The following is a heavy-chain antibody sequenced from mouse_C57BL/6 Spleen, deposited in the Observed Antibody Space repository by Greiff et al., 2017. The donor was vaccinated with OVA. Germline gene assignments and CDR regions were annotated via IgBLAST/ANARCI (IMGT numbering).Heavy chain of an antibody. Sequence: VQLQQSGPELVKPGASVKISCKASGYTFTDYYMNWVKQSHGKSLEWIGDINPNNGGTSYNQKFKGKATLTVDKFSSTAYMELRSLTSEDSAVYYCARDEGLRRGYYYAMDYWGQGTSVTVSS. V-gene: IGHV1-26*01. CDR2: INPNNGGT. CDR1: GYTFTDYY. J-gene: IGHJ4*01. CDR3: ARDEGLRRGYYYAMDY. D-gene: IGHD2-2*01.